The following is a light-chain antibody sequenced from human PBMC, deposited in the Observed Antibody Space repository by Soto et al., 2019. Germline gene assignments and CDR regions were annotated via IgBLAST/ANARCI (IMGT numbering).Light chain of an antibody. J-gene: IGKJ1*01. Sequence: EILMTQSPATLSVSPGERATFSCSASQSVSSNLAWYQQKPGQAPRLLIYGASIRATGIPARFSGSGSGTELTLTISSLQSEDFAVYYCQHYNNWPPWTFGQGTKVDIK. CDR2: GAS. CDR3: QHYNNWPPWT. CDR1: QSVSSN. V-gene: IGKV3-15*01.